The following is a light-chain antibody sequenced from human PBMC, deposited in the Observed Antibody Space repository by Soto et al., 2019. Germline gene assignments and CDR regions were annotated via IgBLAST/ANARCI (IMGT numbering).Light chain of an antibody. V-gene: IGKV3-15*01. Sequence: EIVMTQSPATLSVSPGEKAPLSCRASQSVSRNLAGYQQKPGQAPRLLIYGASTRATGIPARFSGSGSGTEFTLTISSLQSEDFAVYYCQQYNKWPPYTFGQGTKLEIK. J-gene: IGKJ2*01. CDR2: GAS. CDR1: QSVSRN. CDR3: QQYNKWPPYT.